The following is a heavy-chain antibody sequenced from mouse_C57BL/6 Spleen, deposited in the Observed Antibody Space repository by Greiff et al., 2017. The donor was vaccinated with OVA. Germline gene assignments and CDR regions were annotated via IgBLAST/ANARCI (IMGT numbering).Heavy chain of an antibody. V-gene: IGHV1-18*01. D-gene: IGHD1-1*01. CDR3: ARSPTVVARNYFDY. CDR2: INPNNGGT. J-gene: IGHJ2*01. Sequence: VQLQQSGPELVKPGASVKIPCKASGYTFTDYNMDWVKQSHGKSLEWIGDINPNNGGTIYNQKFKGKATLTVDKSSSTAYMELRSLTSEDTAVYYCARSPTVVARNYFDYWGQGTTLTVSS. CDR1: GYTFTDYN.